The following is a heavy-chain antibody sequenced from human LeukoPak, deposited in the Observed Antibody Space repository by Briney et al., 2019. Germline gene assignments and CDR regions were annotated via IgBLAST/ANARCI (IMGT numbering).Heavy chain of an antibody. CDR3: ARGSVVMDV. Sequence: SETLSLTCTVSGGSISSYYWSWIRQPPGKGLEWIGYIYYSGSTNCNPPLKSRVTISVDTSKNQFSLKLSSVTAADTAVYYCARGSVVMDVWGKGTTVTVSS. V-gene: IGHV4-59*01. CDR2: IYYSGST. CDR1: GGSISSYY. D-gene: IGHD4-23*01. J-gene: IGHJ6*04.